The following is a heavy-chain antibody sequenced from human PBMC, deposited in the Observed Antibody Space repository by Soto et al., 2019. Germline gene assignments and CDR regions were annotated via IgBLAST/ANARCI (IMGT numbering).Heavy chain of an antibody. CDR2: ISYDGSNK. CDR1: GFTFSSYG. CDR3: AKGQHCISTSCYFYHYGMDV. J-gene: IGHJ6*02. D-gene: IGHD2-2*01. Sequence: QVQLVESGGGVVQPGRSLRLSCVASGFTFSSYGMHWVRQAPGKGLEWVAVISYDGSNKYYADSVKGRLTISRDNSKNTVYLQMNILRGEDTAVYYCAKGQHCISTSCYFYHYGMDVWGQGTTVVVSS. V-gene: IGHV3-30*18.